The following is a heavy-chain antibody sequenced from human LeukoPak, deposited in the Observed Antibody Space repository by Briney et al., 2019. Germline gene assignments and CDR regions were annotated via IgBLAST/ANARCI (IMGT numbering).Heavy chain of an antibody. J-gene: IGHJ6*02. V-gene: IGHV3-23*01. D-gene: IGHD2-2*02. CDR3: AKGLYCSSTSCYTDAYYYYGMDV. CDR2: ISGSGGST. CDR1: GFTFSSYS. Sequence: GGSLRLSCAASGFTFSSYSMNWVRQAPGKGLEWVSAISGSGGSTYYADSVKGRFTISRDNSKNTLYLQMNSLRAEDTAVYYCAKGLYCSSTSCYTDAYYYYGMDVWGQGTTVTVSS.